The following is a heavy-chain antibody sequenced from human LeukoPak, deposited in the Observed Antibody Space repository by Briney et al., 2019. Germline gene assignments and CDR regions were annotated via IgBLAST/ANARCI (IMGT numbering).Heavy chain of an antibody. V-gene: IGHV1-8*03. J-gene: IGHJ4*02. D-gene: IGHD4-11*01. Sequence: ASVKVSCKASGYTFTSYDINWVRPATGQGLEWMGWRNPNSGNAGYAQKFQGRVTITRNTTISTAHMELSSLRSEDTAVYYCARGATVTTWGVVDYWGQGTLVTVSS. CDR1: GYTFTSYD. CDR2: RNPNSGNA. CDR3: ARGATVTTWGVVDY.